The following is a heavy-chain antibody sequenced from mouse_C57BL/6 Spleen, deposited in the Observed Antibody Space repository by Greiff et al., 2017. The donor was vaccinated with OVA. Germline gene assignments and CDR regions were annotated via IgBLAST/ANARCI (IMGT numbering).Heavy chain of an antibody. CDR2: IYPGDGDT. Sequence: QVQLQQSGPELVKPGASVKISCKASGYAFSSSWMNWVKQRPGKGLEWIGRIYPGDGDTNYNGKFKGKATLTADKSSSTAYMQLSSLTSEDSAVYFCARDDYDGPGFDDWGQGTTLTVSS. CDR3: ARDDYDGPGFDD. D-gene: IGHD2-4*01. CDR1: GYAFSSSW. J-gene: IGHJ2*01. V-gene: IGHV1-82*01.